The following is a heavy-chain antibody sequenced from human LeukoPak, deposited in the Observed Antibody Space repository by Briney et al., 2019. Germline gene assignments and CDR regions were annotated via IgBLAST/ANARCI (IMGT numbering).Heavy chain of an antibody. Sequence: PGGSLRLSCAASGFTFSSYWMHWVRQAPGKGLVGVSYINNDGSSTTYADSVKGRFTISRDNAKNTVYLQMSSLRAEDTAVYYCARGMASGWSRDAFDIWGQGTMVTVSS. CDR1: GFTFSSYW. CDR3: ARGMASGWSRDAFDI. J-gene: IGHJ3*02. D-gene: IGHD6-19*01. V-gene: IGHV3-74*01. CDR2: INNDGSST.